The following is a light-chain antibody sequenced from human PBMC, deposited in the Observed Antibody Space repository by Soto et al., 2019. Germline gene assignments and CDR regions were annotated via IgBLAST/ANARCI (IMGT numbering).Light chain of an antibody. CDR3: QQYNNWPPGYT. CDR2: EAS. V-gene: IGKV3-15*01. J-gene: IGKJ2*01. Sequence: EIVMTQSPATLSVSPGERATLSCRASQSVSSNLAWYQQKPGQATRLLIYEASTRATGIPARFSGSGSGTECTLTIISLQSEDFAVYYCQQYNNWPPGYTFGQGTKLEIK. CDR1: QSVSSN.